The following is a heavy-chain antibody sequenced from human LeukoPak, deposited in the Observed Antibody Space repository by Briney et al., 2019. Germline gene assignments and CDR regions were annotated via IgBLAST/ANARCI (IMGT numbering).Heavy chain of an antibody. CDR1: GYTFTSYG. Sequence: ASVKVSCKASGYTFTSYGITWVRQAPGQGLEWMGCISAYNGNTNYAQKLQGRVTMTSDRSTSTAYMELRSLRSDDTAVYYCARGPIIDIAIVPAADEYYYMDVWGKGTTVTVSS. D-gene: IGHD2-2*01. V-gene: IGHV1-18*01. J-gene: IGHJ6*03. CDR3: ARGPIIDIAIVPAADEYYYMDV. CDR2: ISAYNGNT.